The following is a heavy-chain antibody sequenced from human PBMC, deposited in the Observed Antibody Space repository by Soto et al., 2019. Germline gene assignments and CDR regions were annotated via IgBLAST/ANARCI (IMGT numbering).Heavy chain of an antibody. Sequence: EVQLLESGGGLVQPGGSLRLSCAASGFTFSSYAMSWVRQAPGKGLEWVSAISGSGGSTYYADSVKGRFTISRDNSKXXXXXXXXXXXXXXXXXXXXXXXXXXXXPYYYYYMDVWGKGTTVTVSS. CDR3: XXXXXXXXPYYYYYMDV. V-gene: IGHV3-23*01. CDR1: GFTFSSYA. CDR2: ISGSGGST. J-gene: IGHJ6*03.